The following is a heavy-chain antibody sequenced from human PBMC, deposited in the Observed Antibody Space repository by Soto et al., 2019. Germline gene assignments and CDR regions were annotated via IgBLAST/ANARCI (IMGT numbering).Heavy chain of an antibody. J-gene: IGHJ5*02. CDR1: GGSFSVYY. Sequence: QVQLQQWGAGLLKPSETLSLTCAVYGGSFSVYYWSWIRQPPGKGLEWTGEINHSGSTNYNPSLKSRVTISVDTSKNQFSPKLSSVTAADTAVYYCARLSVVRGAEGNWFDPWGQGTLVTVSS. CDR2: INHSGST. CDR3: ARLSVVRGAEGNWFDP. V-gene: IGHV4-34*01. D-gene: IGHD3-10*01.